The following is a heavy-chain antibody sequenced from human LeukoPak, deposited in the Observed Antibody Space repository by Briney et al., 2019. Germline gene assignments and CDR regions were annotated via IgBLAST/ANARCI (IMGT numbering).Heavy chain of an antibody. CDR1: GGSISSYY. CDR2: IYYSGST. Sequence: PSETLSLTCTVSGGSISSYYWSWIRQPPGKGLEWIGYIYYSGSTNYNPSLKSRVTISVDTSKNQFSLKLSSVTAADTAVYYRARGVGGDRIVGAFDIWGQGTMVTVSS. CDR3: ARGVGGDRIVGAFDI. D-gene: IGHD2-21*01. V-gene: IGHV4-59*01. J-gene: IGHJ3*02.